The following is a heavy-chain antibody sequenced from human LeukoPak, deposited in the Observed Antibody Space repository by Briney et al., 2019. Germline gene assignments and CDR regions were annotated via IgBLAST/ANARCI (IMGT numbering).Heavy chain of an antibody. CDR1: GGSFSGYY. V-gene: IGHV4-34*01. Sequence: SETLSLTCAVYGGSFSGYYWSWIRQPPGKGLEWIGEINHSGSTNYNPSLKSRVTISVDTSKNQFSLKLSSVTAADTAVYYCARHPSRRCSSTSCYHYFDYWGQGTLVTVSS. D-gene: IGHD2-2*01. J-gene: IGHJ4*02. CDR3: ARHPSRRCSSTSCYHYFDY. CDR2: INHSGST.